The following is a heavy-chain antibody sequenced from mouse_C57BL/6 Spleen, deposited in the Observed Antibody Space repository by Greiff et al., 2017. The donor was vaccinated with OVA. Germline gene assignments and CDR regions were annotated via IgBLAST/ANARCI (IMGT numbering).Heavy chain of an antibody. V-gene: IGHV1-5*01. D-gene: IGHD2-3*01. J-gene: IGHJ2*01. CDR1: GYTFTSYW. CDR3: TRKDGYSYYFDY. CDR2: IYPGNSDT. Sequence: VHVKQSGTVLARPGASVKMSCKTSGYTFTSYWMHWVKQRPGQGLEWIGAIYPGNSDTSYNQKFKGKAKLTAVTSASTAYMELSSLTNEDSAVYYCTRKDGYSYYFDYWGQGTTLTVSS.